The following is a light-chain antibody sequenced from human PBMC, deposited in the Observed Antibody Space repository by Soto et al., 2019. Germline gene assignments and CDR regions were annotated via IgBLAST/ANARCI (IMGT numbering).Light chain of an antibody. V-gene: IGKV3-11*01. J-gene: IGKJ1*01. CDR3: QQRSNWPKWT. Sequence: EIVLTQSPATLSLSPGERATLSWRASQSVSSYLAWYQQKPGQAPRLLIYDASNRATGIPARFSGSGSGTDFTLTISSLEPEDFAVYYCQQRSNWPKWTFGQGTKVDI. CDR2: DAS. CDR1: QSVSSY.